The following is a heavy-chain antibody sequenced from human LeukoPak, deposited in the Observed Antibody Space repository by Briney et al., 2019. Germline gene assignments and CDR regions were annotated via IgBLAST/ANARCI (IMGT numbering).Heavy chain of an antibody. J-gene: IGHJ4*02. CDR2: IYYSGST. CDR3: ARHLWFGELLPYYFDY. V-gene: IGHV4-34*01. D-gene: IGHD3-10*01. Sequence: SETLSLTCAVYGGSFSGYYWSWIRQPPGKGLEWIGSIYYSGSTYYNPSLKSRVTISVDTSKNQFSLKLSSVTAADTAVYYCARHLWFGELLPYYFDYWGQGTLVTVSS. CDR1: GGSFSGYY.